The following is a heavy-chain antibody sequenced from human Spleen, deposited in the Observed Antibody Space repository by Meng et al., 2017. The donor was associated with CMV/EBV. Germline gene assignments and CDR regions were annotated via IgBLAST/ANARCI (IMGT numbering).Heavy chain of an antibody. CDR1: GYSISSGYY. D-gene: IGHD3-10*01. V-gene: IGHV4-38-2*02. Sequence: SETLSLTCTVSGYSISSGYYWGWMRQPPGEGPEWVGAVYHSGITYYNPSLRSRATISVDTSKGQFSLKVNSVTAADTAIYYCAREAQILSYFYYGMDVWGQGTTVTVSS. CDR2: VYHSGIT. J-gene: IGHJ6*02. CDR3: AREAQILSYFYYGMDV.